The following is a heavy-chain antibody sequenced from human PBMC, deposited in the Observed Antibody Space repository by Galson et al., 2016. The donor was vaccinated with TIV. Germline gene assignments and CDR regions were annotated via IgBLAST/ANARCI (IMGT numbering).Heavy chain of an antibody. CDR3: TTVRLRGSGGMDV. J-gene: IGHJ6*02. Sequence: VKVSCKVSGYNFTDYYLHWMQQAPGKGFEWMGRVDPEDGQTKYAPKFQGRVTMTADTSTDTAYMELTSLRSEDTAIYYCTTVRLRGSGGMDVWGQGTTVIVSS. V-gene: IGHV1-69-2*01. D-gene: IGHD2-8*01. CDR2: VDPEDGQT. CDR1: GYNFTDYY.